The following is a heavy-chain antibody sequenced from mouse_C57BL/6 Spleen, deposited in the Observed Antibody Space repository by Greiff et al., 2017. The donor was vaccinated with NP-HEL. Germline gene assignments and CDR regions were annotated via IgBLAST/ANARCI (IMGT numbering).Heavy chain of an antibody. Sequence: EVQLQQSGPELVKPGASVKISCKASGYTFTDYYMNWVKQSHGKSLEWIGDINPNNGGTSYNQKFKGKATLTVDKSSSTAYMELRGLTSEDSAVYYCAREGGCEDWFAYWGQGTLVTVSA. CDR3: AREGGCEDWFAY. V-gene: IGHV1-26*01. CDR1: GYTFTDYY. D-gene: IGHD3-3*01. CDR2: INPNNGGT. J-gene: IGHJ3*01.